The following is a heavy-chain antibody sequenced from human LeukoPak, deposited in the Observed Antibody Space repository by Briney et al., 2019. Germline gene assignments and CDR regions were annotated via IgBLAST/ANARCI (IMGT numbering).Heavy chain of an antibody. CDR1: GFTFSSYW. CDR2: INSDGSST. V-gene: IGHV3-74*01. D-gene: IGHD3-9*01. Sequence: GGSLRLSCAASGFTFSSYWMHWVRQAPGKGLVWVSRINSDGSSTSYADSVKGRFTISRDNAKNTLYLQMNSLRAKDTAVYYCARDRILTGYGNDAFDIWGQGTMVTVSS. CDR3: ARDRILTGYGNDAFDI. J-gene: IGHJ3*02.